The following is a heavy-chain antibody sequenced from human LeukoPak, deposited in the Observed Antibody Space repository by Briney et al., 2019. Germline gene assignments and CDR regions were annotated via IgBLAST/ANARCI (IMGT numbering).Heavy chain of an antibody. J-gene: IGHJ4*02. CDR1: GFTFSNYA. V-gene: IGHV3-23*01. CDR2: ITGSGSGI. CDR3: AKWGDYDVLTGYYVSDY. D-gene: IGHD3-9*01. Sequence: GGSLRLSCAASGFTFSNYAMSWVRQAPGKGLEWVSAITGSGSGIYYADSMKSRFTISRDNSKNTLYLRINSPRAEDTAVYYCAKWGDYDVLTGYYVSDYWGQGTLVTVSS.